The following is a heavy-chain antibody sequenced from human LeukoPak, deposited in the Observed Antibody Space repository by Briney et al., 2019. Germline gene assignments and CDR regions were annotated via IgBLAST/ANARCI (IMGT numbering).Heavy chain of an antibody. D-gene: IGHD3-9*01. CDR3: ARDPNYDILTGYYFNWFDP. J-gene: IGHJ5*02. Sequence: PSETLSLTCAVYGGSFSGYYWSWIRQPPGEGLEWIGEINHSGSTNYNPSLKSRVTISVDTSKNQFSLKLSSVTAADTAVYYCARDPNYDILTGYYFNWFDPWGQGTLVTVSS. V-gene: IGHV4-34*01. CDR1: GGSFSGYY. CDR2: INHSGST.